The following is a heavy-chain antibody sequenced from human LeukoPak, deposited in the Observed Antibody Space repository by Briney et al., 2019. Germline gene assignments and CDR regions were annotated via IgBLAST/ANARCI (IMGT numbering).Heavy chain of an antibody. CDR2: IIPILGIA. Sequence: SVKVSCKASGGTFSSYTISWVRQAPGQGLECMGRIIPILGIANYAQKFQGRVTITADKSTSTAYMELSSLRSEDTAVYYCARSGYDQKYSYTYYFDYWGQGTLVTDS. CDR1: GGTFSSYT. J-gene: IGHJ4*02. CDR3: ARSGYDQKYSYTYYFDY. V-gene: IGHV1-69*02. D-gene: IGHD5-12*01.